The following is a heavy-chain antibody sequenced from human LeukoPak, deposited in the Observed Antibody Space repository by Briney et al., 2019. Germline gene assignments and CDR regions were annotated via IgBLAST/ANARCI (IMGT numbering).Heavy chain of an antibody. CDR3: AKGGGYEAQYYYYYLDV. CDR2: IYSGGRT. J-gene: IGHJ6*03. V-gene: IGHV3-53*05. D-gene: IGHD5-12*01. Sequence: GGSLRLSCAVSGFTVSNNYMNWVRQAPGKGLEWVSIIYSGGRTYYADSVKGRFTVSRDNSKNTLYLQMKSLRAEDTAVYYCAKGGGYEAQYYYYYLDVWGKGTTVTISS. CDR1: GFTVSNNY.